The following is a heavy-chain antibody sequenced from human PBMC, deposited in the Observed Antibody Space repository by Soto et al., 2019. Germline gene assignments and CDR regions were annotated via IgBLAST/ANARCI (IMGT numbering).Heavy chain of an antibody. J-gene: IGHJ5*02. CDR2: ISGSGGST. D-gene: IGHD2-2*01. V-gene: IGHV3-23*01. CDR3: AKDSRVVVPDALLKWFAL. Sequence: PGGSLRLSCAASGFTFSSYATSWARQAPGKGLEWVSAISGSGGSTYYADSVKGRLAISRDKSKNTLYLQMNSLRAENTAVYYCAKDSRVVVPDALLKWFALRGPGTLVTLSS. CDR1: GFTFSSYA.